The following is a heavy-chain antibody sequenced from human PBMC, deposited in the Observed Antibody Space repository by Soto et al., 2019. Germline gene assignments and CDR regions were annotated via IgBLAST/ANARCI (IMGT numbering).Heavy chain of an antibody. Sequence: QLVQSGPVLKKPGESLKISCQGSGDTFTNYWIAWVRQMPGKGPEWMGIIYPRDSDTRFSPSFQGQVNISADKSIDTAYLQWGSLKASDTAMYFCASYSDVTGYSASRGFDVWGQGTMVIVSS. CDR3: ASYSDVTGYSASRGFDV. V-gene: IGHV5-51*01. J-gene: IGHJ3*01. CDR2: IYPRDSDT. CDR1: GDTFTNYW. D-gene: IGHD3-9*01.